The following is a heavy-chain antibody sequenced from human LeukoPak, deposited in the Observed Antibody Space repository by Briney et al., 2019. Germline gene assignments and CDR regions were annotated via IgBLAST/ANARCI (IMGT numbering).Heavy chain of an antibody. J-gene: IGHJ4*02. V-gene: IGHV3-21*04. CDR1: EFTFSRYT. CDR3: AKAFNYGSGYNYKTFDS. Sequence: GGSLRLSCTASEFTFSRYTMNWVRQAPGKGLEWVSSISSTSSYIYYAASVKGRFTISRDNSKSALYLQMNSLRAEDTALYYCAKAFNYGSGYNYKTFDSWGQGTLVTVSS. D-gene: IGHD3-10*01. CDR2: ISSTSSYI.